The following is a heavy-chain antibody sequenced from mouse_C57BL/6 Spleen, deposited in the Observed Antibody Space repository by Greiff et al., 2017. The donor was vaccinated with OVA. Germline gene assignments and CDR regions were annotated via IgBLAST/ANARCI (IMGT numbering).Heavy chain of an antibody. CDR2: VDPVDGET. D-gene: IGHD4-1*01. V-gene: IGHV14-2*01. CDR3: ARWDEDFDY. Sequence: EVQLQQSGAELVKPGASVKLSCTASGFNFIDYYMHWVKQRTEQGLEWIGRVDPVDGETKYDPKFQGKATITADKSSNTAYLQLSSLASEDTAFYYCARWDEDFDYWGKGTTLTVSS. J-gene: IGHJ2*01. CDR1: GFNFIDYY.